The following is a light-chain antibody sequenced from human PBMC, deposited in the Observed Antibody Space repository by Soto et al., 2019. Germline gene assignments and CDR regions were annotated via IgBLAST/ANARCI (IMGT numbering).Light chain of an antibody. Sequence: DIQMTQSTSSLSASVGDRVTITFRASQGIRNDLGWYQQKPGKAPKRLIFAASSLQSGVPSRFSGSESGTDFTLTISSLQPEDFATYYCQQSYSTPRTFGQGTKVDNK. J-gene: IGKJ1*01. CDR2: AAS. CDR1: QGIRND. CDR3: QQSYSTPRT. V-gene: IGKV1-39*01.